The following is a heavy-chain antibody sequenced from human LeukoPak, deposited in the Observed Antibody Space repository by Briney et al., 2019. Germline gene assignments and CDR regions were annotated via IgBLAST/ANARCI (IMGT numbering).Heavy chain of an antibody. J-gene: IGHJ6*02. D-gene: IGHD7-27*01. V-gene: IGHV3-21*01. CDR1: GFNFNTYS. Sequence: GGSLRLSCAVSGFNFNTYSMNWVRQAPGKGPEWVSSISSTSNYIYYAESLKGRLAVSRDNAKNSLYLQMNSLRADDTAVYYCARAGDILLVSYFHFYGMDVWGQGTTVIVSS. CDR2: ISSTSNYI. CDR3: ARAGDILLVSYFHFYGMDV.